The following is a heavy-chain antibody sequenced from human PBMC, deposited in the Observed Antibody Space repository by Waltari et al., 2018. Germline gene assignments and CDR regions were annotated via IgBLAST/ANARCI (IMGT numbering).Heavy chain of an antibody. CDR3: ARDSPGSGLTSRGYFDY. D-gene: IGHD3-10*01. Sequence: QVQLQESGPGLVKPSQTLSLTCTVSGGLISSGTYSSSWLRQPARKGLEWIGRIYTSGSTNYNPSLKSRVTISVDTSKNQFSLKLSSVTAADTAVYYCARDSPGSGLTSRGYFDYWGQGTLVTVSS. J-gene: IGHJ4*02. CDR2: IYTSGST. CDR1: GGLISSGTYS. V-gene: IGHV4-61*02.